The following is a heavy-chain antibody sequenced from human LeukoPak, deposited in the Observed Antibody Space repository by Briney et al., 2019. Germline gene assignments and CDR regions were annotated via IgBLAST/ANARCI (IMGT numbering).Heavy chain of an antibody. Sequence: GGSLRLSCAASGFTLSIYGMHWVRQAPGKGLEWVAVISYDGSNKYYADSVKGRFTISRDNSKNTLYLQMNSLRAEDTAVYYCGRGHHPGYYDSSGFNWLDPWGQGTLVTVSS. D-gene: IGHD3-22*01. V-gene: IGHV3-33*01. CDR1: GFTLSIYG. J-gene: IGHJ5*02. CDR2: ISYDGSNK. CDR3: GRGHHPGYYDSSGFNWLDP.